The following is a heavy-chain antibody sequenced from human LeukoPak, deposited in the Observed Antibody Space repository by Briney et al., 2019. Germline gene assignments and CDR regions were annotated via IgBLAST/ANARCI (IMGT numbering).Heavy chain of an antibody. Sequence: GASVKVSCKASGGTFSSYAISWVRQAPGQGLEWMGVINPNGGSANYAQRFQGRVTMTRDTSTSTLYMELSSLRSEDTAMYFCTREDSVAASYDHWGQGTLVTVSS. V-gene: IGHV1-46*01. J-gene: IGHJ4*02. CDR3: TREDSVAASYDH. CDR2: INPNGGSA. D-gene: IGHD6-19*01. CDR1: GGTFSSYA.